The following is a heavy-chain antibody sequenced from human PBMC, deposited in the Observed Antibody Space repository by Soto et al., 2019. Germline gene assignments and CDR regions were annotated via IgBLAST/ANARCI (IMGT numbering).Heavy chain of an antibody. CDR3: ARQGRMATNWNHDAFDI. CDR1: GGSISSTGYY. V-gene: IGHV4-39*01. D-gene: IGHD5-12*01. J-gene: IGHJ3*02. CDR2: IYYSGNT. Sequence: SETLSLTCTVSGGSISSTGYYWGWIRQPPGNGLEWIGSIYYSGNTYYNPSLKSRVTISVDTSKNQFSLKVSSVTAADTAVYYCARQGRMATNWNHDAFDIWGQGTRVTVSS.